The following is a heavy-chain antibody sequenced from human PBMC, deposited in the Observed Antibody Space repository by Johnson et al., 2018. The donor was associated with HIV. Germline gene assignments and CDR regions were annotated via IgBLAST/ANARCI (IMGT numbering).Heavy chain of an antibody. CDR1: GFTFDDYG. D-gene: IGHD3-3*01. CDR3: STGKTYYDFWSGYRHDAFDI. Sequence: VQLVESGGGVVRPGGSLRLSCAASGFTFDDYGMSWVRQAPGKGLEWVSGINWNAGSTGYADSVKGRFTISRDNAKDSLYLQMNSLKTEDTAVYYCSTGKTYYDFWSGYRHDAFDIWGQGTMVTVSS. J-gene: IGHJ3*02. CDR2: INWNAGST. V-gene: IGHV3-20*04.